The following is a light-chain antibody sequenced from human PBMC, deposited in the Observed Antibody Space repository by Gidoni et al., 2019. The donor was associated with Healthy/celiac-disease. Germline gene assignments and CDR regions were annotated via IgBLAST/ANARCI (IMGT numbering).Light chain of an antibody. Sequence: EIVFTQSQATLSLSPGERSTLSYRASQSIGNYLIWHQQKPGQAPRVLIYDASNRATGIPARFLAGGSGTDFTLTISSLEPEDFAVYYCQQRSSWPITFGQGTRLEI. J-gene: IGKJ5*01. V-gene: IGKV3-11*01. CDR2: DAS. CDR3: QQRSSWPIT. CDR1: QSIGNY.